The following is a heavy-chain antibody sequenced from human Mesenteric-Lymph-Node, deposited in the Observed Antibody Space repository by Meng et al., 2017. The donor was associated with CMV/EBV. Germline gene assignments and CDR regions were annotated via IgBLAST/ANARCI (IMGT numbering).Heavy chain of an antibody. CDR3: ARGADYAWGT. Sequence: LTCAGSGDSISSTYWWSWVRPPPGKGLDWIGDIYHSGSTNYTPSLKSRVTISVDKPQNQFSLKLTSVTAADTAVYYCARGADYAWGTWGQGILVTVSS. CDR2: IYHSGST. D-gene: IGHD3-16*01. V-gene: IGHV4-4*02. J-gene: IGHJ4*02. CDR1: GDSISSTYW.